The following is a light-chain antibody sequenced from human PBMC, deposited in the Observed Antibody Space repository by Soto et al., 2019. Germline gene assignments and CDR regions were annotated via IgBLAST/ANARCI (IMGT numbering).Light chain of an antibody. Sequence: EIVLTQSPGTLSLSPGERATLSCRASQTVGSNSLAWYQQKPGQAPRLLIYRASNRATGIPDRFSGSGCGTDFTLTISRLEPEDFAVYYCQQYGSAPWTFGQGTKVDIK. CDR3: QQYGSAPWT. V-gene: IGKV3-20*01. CDR1: QTVGSNS. CDR2: RAS. J-gene: IGKJ1*01.